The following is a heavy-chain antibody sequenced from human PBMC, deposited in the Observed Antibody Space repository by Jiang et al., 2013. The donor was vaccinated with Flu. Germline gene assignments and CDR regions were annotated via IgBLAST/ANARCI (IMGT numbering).Heavy chain of an antibody. V-gene: IGHV4-59*01. CDR3: AKGRMATTFDY. Sequence: SLKSRVTISVDTSKNQFSLKLSSVTAADTAVYYCAKGRMATTFDYWGQGTLVTVSS. D-gene: IGHD5-24*01. J-gene: IGHJ4*02.